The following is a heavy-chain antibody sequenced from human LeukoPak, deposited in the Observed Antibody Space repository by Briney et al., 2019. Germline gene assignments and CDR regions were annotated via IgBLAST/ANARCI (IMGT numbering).Heavy chain of an antibody. CDR1: GFTFSSYG. V-gene: IGHV3-30*03. Sequence: GGSLRLSCAASGFTFSSYGMHWVRQAPGKGLEWVAVISYDGSNKYYADSVKGRFTISRDNSKNTLYLQMNSLRAEDTAVYYCATTATDWSGYYGDWGQGTLVTVSS. CDR2: ISYDGSNK. J-gene: IGHJ4*02. D-gene: IGHD3-3*01. CDR3: ATTATDWSGYYGD.